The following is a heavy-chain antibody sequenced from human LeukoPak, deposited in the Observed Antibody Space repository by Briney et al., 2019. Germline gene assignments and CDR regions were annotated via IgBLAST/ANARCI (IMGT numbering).Heavy chain of an antibody. V-gene: IGHV5-51*01. Sequence: GESLKISCKGSGYSFTSYWIGWVRQMPGKGLEWMGIIYPGDSDTRYSPSFQGQVTISADKSISTAYLQWSSLKASDTATYYCARHSEGYCSGGSCPTDAFDIWGQGTMVTVSS. J-gene: IGHJ3*02. CDR2: IYPGDSDT. CDR3: ARHSEGYCSGGSCPTDAFDI. CDR1: GYSFTSYW. D-gene: IGHD2-15*01.